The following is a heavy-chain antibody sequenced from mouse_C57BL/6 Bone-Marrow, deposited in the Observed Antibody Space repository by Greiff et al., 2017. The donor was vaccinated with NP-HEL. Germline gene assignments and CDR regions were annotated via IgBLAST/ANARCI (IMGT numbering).Heavy chain of an antibody. CDR1: GYSITSGYY. CDR2: ISYDGSN. CDR3: ARQGIYYYGSSYPAWFAY. Sequence: VQLKESGPGLVKPSQSLSLTCSVTGYSITSGYYWNWIRQFPGNKLEWMGYISYDGSNNYNPSLKNRISITRDTSKNQFFLKLNSVTTEDTATYYCARQGIYYYGSSYPAWFAYWGQGTLVTVSA. V-gene: IGHV3-6*01. J-gene: IGHJ3*01. D-gene: IGHD1-1*01.